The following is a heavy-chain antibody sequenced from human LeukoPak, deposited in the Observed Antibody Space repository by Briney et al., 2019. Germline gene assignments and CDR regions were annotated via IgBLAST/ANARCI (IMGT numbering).Heavy chain of an antibody. CDR2: IYPGDSDT. CDR3: ASGAGIAAPGTYDAFDI. CDR1: GYSFTTYW. V-gene: IGHV5-51*01. D-gene: IGHD6-13*01. J-gene: IGHJ3*02. Sequence: GESLKISCKGSGYSFTTYWIGWVRQMPGKGLESMGIIYPGDSDTKYSPSFQGQVTISADRSISTAYLLWSSLKASDTAMYYCASGAGIAAPGTYDAFDIWGQGTMVTVSS.